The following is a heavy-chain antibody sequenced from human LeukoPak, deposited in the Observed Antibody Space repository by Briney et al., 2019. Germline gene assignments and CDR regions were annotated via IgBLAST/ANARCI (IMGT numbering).Heavy chain of an antibody. D-gene: IGHD3-22*01. CDR2: ISRSSSTK. J-gene: IGHJ4*02. V-gene: IGHV3-11*01. Sequence: PGGSLRLSCAACGFTFSDYYLSWIGQAPGKGLEGVSYISRSSSTKNYADSAKGRLTISRDNAKISLYLQMNSLRAEDTAVYSCARDTYYYDSSGYIFGYWGQGTLVTVSS. CDR3: ARDTYYYDSSGYIFGY. CDR1: GFTFSDYY.